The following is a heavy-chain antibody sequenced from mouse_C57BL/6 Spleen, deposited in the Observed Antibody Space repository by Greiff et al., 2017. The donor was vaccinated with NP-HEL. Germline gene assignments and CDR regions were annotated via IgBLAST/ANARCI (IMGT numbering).Heavy chain of an antibody. CDR1: GYSITSGYY. Sequence: EVKLVESGPGLVKPSQSLSLTCSVTGYSITSGYYWNWIRQFPGNKLEWMGYISYDGSNNYNPSLKNRISITRDTSKNQFFLKLNSVTTEDTATYYCARDGYAYFDYWGQGTTLTVSS. D-gene: IGHD2-2*01. J-gene: IGHJ2*01. CDR3: ARDGYAYFDY. V-gene: IGHV3-6*01. CDR2: ISYDGSN.